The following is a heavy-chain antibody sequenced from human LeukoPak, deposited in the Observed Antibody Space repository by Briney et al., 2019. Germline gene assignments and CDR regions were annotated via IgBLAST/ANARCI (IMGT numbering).Heavy chain of an antibody. CDR3: ATLEYTSTEDFDC. CDR1: GYTFTSYA. CDR2: INTNTGNP. D-gene: IGHD6-6*01. Sequence: ASVKVSCTASGYTFTSYAMNWVRQAPGQGLEWMGWINTNTGNPTYAQGFTGRFVFSLDTSVSTAYLQISSLKAEDTAVYYCATLEYTSTEDFDCWGQGTLVTVSS. V-gene: IGHV7-4-1*02. J-gene: IGHJ4*02.